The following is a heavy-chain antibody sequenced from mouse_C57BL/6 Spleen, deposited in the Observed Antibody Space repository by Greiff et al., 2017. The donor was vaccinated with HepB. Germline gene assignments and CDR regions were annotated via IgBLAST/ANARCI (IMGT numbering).Heavy chain of an antibody. V-gene: IGHV1-9*01. D-gene: IGHD2-5*01. CDR2: ILPGSGST. CDR3: ASAYYSNLYYAMDY. Sequence: QVHVKQSGAELMKPGASVKLSCKATGYTFTGYWIEWVKQRPGHGLEWIGEILPGSGSTNYNEKFKGKATFTADTSSNTAYMQLSSLTTEASAIYYCASAYYSNLYYAMDYWGQGTSVTVSS. J-gene: IGHJ4*01. CDR1: GYTFTGYW.